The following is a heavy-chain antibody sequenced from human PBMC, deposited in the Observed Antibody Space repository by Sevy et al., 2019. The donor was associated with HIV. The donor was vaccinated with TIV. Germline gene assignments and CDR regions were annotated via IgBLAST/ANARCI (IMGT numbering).Heavy chain of an antibody. CDR3: ARSSGYYTHDAFDI. D-gene: IGHD3-3*01. Sequence: GGSLRLSCAASGFTFSSYWMSWVRQAPGKGLEWEANIKQDGSEKYYVDSVKGRFTISRDNAKNSLYLQMNSLRAEDTAVYYCARSSGYYTHDAFDIWGQGTMVTVSS. CDR1: GFTFSSYW. J-gene: IGHJ3*02. V-gene: IGHV3-7*01. CDR2: IKQDGSEK.